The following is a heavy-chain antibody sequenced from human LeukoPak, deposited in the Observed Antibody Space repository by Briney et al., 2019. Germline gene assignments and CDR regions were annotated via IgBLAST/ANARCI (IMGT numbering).Heavy chain of an antibody. V-gene: IGHV3-48*03. Sequence: PGGSLRLSCAASGFTFSSYEMNWVRQAPGKGLEWVSYISSSGSTIYYADSVKGRFTISRDNAKNSLYLQMNSLRAEDTAVYYCASFRPHTMIVAPNWYFDLWGRGTLVTVSS. CDR2: ISSSGSTI. D-gene: IGHD3-22*01. CDR1: GFTFSSYE. J-gene: IGHJ2*01. CDR3: ASFRPHTMIVAPNWYFDL.